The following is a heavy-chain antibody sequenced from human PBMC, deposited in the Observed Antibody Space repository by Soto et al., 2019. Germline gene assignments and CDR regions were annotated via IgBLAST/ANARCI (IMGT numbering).Heavy chain of an antibody. CDR1: GGSISSSSYY. V-gene: IGHV4-39*01. D-gene: IGHD2-15*01. CDR2: IYYSGSTF. J-gene: IGHJ6*02. CDR3: ARHLRYCSGGSCFYYYYGMDV. Sequence: QLQLQESGPGLVKPSETLSLTCTVSGGSISSSSYYWGWIRQPPGKGLQWIGSIYYSGSTFYYNPSLKSRVTISVDTSKNQFSLKLSSVTDADTAVYYCARHLRYCSGGSCFYYYYGMDVWGQGTTVTVSS.